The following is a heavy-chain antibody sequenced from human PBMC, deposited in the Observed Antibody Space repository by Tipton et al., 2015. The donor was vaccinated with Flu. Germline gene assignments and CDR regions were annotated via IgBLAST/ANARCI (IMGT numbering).Heavy chain of an antibody. CDR2: ISHTGT. D-gene: IGHD4-17*01. CDR1: GAPVRGGIYS. V-gene: IGHV4-30-2*01. J-gene: IGHJ1*01. CDR3: ARTHDYGDPGGQH. Sequence: TLSLTCAVSGAPVRGGIYSWNWIRQPPGNGLEWIGSISHTGTCYKPSLRTRAAISADRSKNQFSLELTSVTAADTAVYYCARTHDYGDPGGQHWGQGTLVTVSS.